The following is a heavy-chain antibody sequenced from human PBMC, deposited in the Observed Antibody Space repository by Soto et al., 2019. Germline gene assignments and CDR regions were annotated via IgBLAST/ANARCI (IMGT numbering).Heavy chain of an antibody. CDR2: IKQDGSEK. CDR3: AGGGGWVIDS. CDR1: KFTFSSYW. D-gene: IGHD3-16*01. V-gene: IGHV3-7*01. Sequence: EVQLVESGGGLVQPGGSLRLSCAASKFTFSSYWMNWVRQAPGKGLEWVANIKQDGSEKYYVDSVKGRFTISRDNAKNALDLQMNSRRAEDTAGYNCAGGGGWVIDSWGQGALVTVSS. J-gene: IGHJ4*02.